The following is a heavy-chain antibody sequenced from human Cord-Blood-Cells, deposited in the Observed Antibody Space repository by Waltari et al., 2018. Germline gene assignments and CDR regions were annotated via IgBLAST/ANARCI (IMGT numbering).Heavy chain of an antibody. CDR1: GGSFSGYY. J-gene: IGHJ3*02. V-gene: IGHV4-34*01. D-gene: IGHD2-2*01. Sequence: QVQLQPWGAGLLKPSEPLSPTCAVYGGSFSGYYWSWTRQPSGQGLEWIGEINHSGSTNYNPSLKSRVTISVDTSKNQFSLKLSSVTAADTAVYYCARASSLYCSSTSCYDAFDIWGQGTMVTVSS. CDR3: ARASSLYCSSTSCYDAFDI. CDR2: INHSGST.